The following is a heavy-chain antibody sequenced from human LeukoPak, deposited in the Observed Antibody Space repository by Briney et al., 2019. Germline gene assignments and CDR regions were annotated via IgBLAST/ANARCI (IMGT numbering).Heavy chain of an antibody. V-gene: IGHV3-15*01. CDR1: GFTFSYAW. D-gene: IGHD1-26*01. CDR3: TTDLGSGSLFDY. CDR2: IKSQRDGGTA. Sequence: PGGSLRLSCAASGFTFSYAWMSWVRQTPGKGMEWVGRIKSQRDGGTADSAAPVKGGFTISRHDSRDTVYLQMNSLKAEDTAVYFCTTDLGSGSLFDYWGQGILVTVSS. J-gene: IGHJ4*02.